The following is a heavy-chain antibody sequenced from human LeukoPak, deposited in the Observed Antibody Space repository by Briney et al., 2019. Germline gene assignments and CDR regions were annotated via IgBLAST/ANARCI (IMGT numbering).Heavy chain of an antibody. CDR1: GDSISSLYY. Sequence: SETLSLTCSVSGDSISSLYYWGWIRQPPGKGLEWIGSLYLRGTTFYNPSLKSRVTISVDTSKNQFSLKLNSVTAADTAFYYCPRYKSGTMADLWGQGTLVTVSS. CDR2: LYLRGTT. J-gene: IGHJ5*02. D-gene: IGHD1-1*01. V-gene: IGHV4-38-2*02. CDR3: PRYKSGTMADL.